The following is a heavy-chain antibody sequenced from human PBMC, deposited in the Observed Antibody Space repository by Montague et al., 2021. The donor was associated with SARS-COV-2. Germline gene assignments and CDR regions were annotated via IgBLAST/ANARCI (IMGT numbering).Heavy chain of an antibody. CDR3: ARGAYHDLYYYYHGMDV. Sequence: CAISGDSVSSKSAAWNWIRQSPSRGLEWLGRTYYRSQWYEDYAVSVKGRITIKPDTSKNQFSLHLESMSPDDTALYYCARGAYHDLYYYYHGMDVWGRGTPVSVSS. J-gene: IGHJ6*02. V-gene: IGHV6-1*01. CDR2: TYYRSQWYE. D-gene: IGHD2-2*01. CDR1: GDSVSSKSAA.